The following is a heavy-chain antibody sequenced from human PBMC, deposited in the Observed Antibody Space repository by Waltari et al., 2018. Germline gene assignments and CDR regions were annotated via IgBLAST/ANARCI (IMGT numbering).Heavy chain of an antibody. CDR2: VHHSGNT. Sequence: QVQLQESGPGLVKPSETLSLTCAVSGFPISRAYYWGWIRQPPGKGLEWIGDVHHSGNTYYSPSLKSRVTVSVDTSKNQFSLKLSSVTAADTAVYYCGRGGFESNTYFDVWGRGSLVTVSS. J-gene: IGHJ2*01. CDR3: GRGGFESNTYFDV. V-gene: IGHV4-38-2*01. D-gene: IGHD3-16*01. CDR1: GFPISRAYY.